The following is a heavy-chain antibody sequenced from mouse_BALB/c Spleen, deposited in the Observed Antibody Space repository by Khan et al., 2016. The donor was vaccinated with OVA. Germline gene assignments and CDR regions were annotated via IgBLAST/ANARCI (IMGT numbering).Heavy chain of an antibody. CDR3: ATWATWYFDV. Sequence: MKQSGPELVRPGTSVKISCKASGYTFTNYWPGWLKQRPGHGLYWIGDIYTGGVLTNYKEKFTGKATLTVDTSSPSAYMQFSSLTSGDSAVYFCATWATWYFDVWGAGTTVTVSS. V-gene: IGHV1-63*01. D-gene: IGHD3-1*01. CDR2: IYTGGVLT. CDR1: GYTFTNYW. J-gene: IGHJ1*01.